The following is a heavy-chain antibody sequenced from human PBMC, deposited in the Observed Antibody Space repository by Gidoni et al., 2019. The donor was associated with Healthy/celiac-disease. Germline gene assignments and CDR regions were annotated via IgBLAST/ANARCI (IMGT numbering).Heavy chain of an antibody. V-gene: IGHV3-9*01. CDR1: GCTCDDYA. J-gene: IGHJ4*02. D-gene: IGHD3-22*01. CDR2: ISWNSGSI. CDR3: AKVYYDSSDGFDY. Sequence: EVQLVESGGGLVQPGRSLRLSCAASGCTCDDYAMHWVRQAPGKGLEWVSGISWNSGSIGYADSVKGRFTISRDNAKNSLYLQMNSLRAEDTALYYCAKVYYDSSDGFDYWGQGTLVTVSS.